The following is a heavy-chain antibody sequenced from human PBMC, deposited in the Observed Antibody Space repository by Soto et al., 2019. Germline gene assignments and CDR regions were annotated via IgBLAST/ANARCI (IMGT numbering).Heavy chain of an antibody. CDR1: GFTFINAW. V-gene: IGHV3-15*07. D-gene: IGHD4-4*01. Sequence: EVQMVESGGGLVQPGGSLRLSCATSGFTFINAWMNWVRQAPGKGLEWVGRVKSKTDGGTTDYAAPVKGRFTISRDDSKNTLFLQMNSLKIEDTALYYCTTDPYSTRDYWGQGTLFTVSS. J-gene: IGHJ4*02. CDR3: TTDPYSTRDY. CDR2: VKSKTDGGTT.